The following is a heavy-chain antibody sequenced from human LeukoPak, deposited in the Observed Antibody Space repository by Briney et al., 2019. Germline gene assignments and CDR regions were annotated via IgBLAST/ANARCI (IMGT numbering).Heavy chain of an antibody. D-gene: IGHD3-3*01. V-gene: IGHV3-21*01. CDR2: ISSSSTSI. CDR1: GFSFSNFG. Sequence: GGSLRLSCAASGFSFSNFGMNWVRQAPGKGLEWVSSISSSSTSIFYADSVKGRFTTSRDNAKNSLYLQMSSLRAEDTAVYYWAGSFGFWRGNYKVKWFRPWGQGNLVHVFS. J-gene: IGHJ5*02. CDR3: AGSFGFWRGNYKVKWFRP.